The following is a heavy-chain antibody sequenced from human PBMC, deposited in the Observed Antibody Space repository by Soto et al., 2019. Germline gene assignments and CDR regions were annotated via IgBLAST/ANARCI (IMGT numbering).Heavy chain of an antibody. CDR3: AKGHCSGGSCYSQLFDY. D-gene: IGHD2-15*01. Sequence: EVQLLESGGGLVQPGGSLRLSCAASGFTFSSYAMSWVRQAPGKGLEWVSALSGSGGSTYYADSVKGRFTISRDNSKNTLYLQMNSLRAEDTAVYYCAKGHCSGGSCYSQLFDYCGQGTLVTVSS. CDR1: GFTFSSYA. CDR2: LSGSGGST. V-gene: IGHV3-23*01. J-gene: IGHJ4*02.